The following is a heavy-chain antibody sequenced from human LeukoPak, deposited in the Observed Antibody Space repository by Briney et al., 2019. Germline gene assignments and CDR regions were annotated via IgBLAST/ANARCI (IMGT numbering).Heavy chain of an antibody. D-gene: IGHD1-26*01. Sequence: PSETLSLTCTVSGGSLSSYFWNWVRQSPGKGLEGIGETFYRGSTNYNPSLKSRVTISVDTSKNQFSLKLSSVTAADTAVYYCARESPSGSYCYYCYYMDLWGKGTTVTVSS. CDR1: GGSLSSYF. V-gene: IGHV4-59*01. J-gene: IGHJ6*03. CDR3: ARESPSGSYCYYCYYMDL. CDR2: TFYRGST.